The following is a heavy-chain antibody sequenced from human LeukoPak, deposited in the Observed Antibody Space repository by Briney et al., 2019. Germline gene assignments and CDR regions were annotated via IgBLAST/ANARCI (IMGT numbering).Heavy chain of an antibody. Sequence: SETLSLTCAVYGGSFSGYYWSWIRQPPGKGLEWIGEINHSGSTNYNPSLKSRVTISVDTSKNQFSLRLSSVTAADTAVYYCARENGYSYGYYFDYWGQGTLVTVSS. V-gene: IGHV4-34*01. CDR3: ARENGYSYGYYFDY. D-gene: IGHD5-18*01. J-gene: IGHJ4*02. CDR2: INHSGST. CDR1: GGSFSGYY.